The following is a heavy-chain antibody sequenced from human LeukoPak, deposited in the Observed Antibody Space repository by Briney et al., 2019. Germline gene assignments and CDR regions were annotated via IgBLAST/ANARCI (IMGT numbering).Heavy chain of an antibody. CDR3: ARGGYYDSSGYYYYGMDV. V-gene: IGHV3-30-3*01. CDR1: GFTFSSYA. D-gene: IGHD3-22*01. CDR2: ISYDGSNK. J-gene: IGHJ6*02. Sequence: GGSLRLSCAASGFTFSSYAMHWVRQAPGKGLEWVAVISYDGSNKYYADSVKGRFTISRDNSKNTLYLQMNSLRAEDTAVYYCARGGYYDSSGYYYYGMDVWGQGTTVTVSS.